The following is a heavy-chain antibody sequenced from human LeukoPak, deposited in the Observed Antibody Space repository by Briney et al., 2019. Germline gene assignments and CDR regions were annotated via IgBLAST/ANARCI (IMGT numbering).Heavy chain of an antibody. CDR1: GFTFSSHR. V-gene: IGHV3-7*01. CDR2: INQDGSQK. J-gene: IGHJ4*01. Sequence: GGSLRLSCAASGFTFSSHRMSWVRQTPGKELEWVAHINQDGSQKFYVDSVKGRFTISRDNAKSSLYLHMNSLRADDTAVYYCARDEVTYWGHGTPVTVSS. CDR3: ARDEVTY.